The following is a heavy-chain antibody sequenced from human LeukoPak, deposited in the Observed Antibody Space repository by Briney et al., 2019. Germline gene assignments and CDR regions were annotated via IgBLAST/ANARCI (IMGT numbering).Heavy chain of an antibody. CDR2: IWYDGSNK. CDR1: GFTFSSYG. J-gene: IGHJ4*02. V-gene: IGHV3-33*06. CDR3: AKPGSSSTFAY. D-gene: IGHD6-6*01. Sequence: GRSLRLSCAASGFTFSSYGMHWVRQAPGKGLEWVAVIWYDGSNKYYADSVKGRFTISRDNSKNTLYLQMNSLRAEDTAVYYCAKPGSSSTFAYWGQGTLVTVSS.